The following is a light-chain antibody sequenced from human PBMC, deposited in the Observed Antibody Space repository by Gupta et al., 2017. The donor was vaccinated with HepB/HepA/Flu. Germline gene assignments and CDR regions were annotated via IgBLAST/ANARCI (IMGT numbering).Light chain of an antibody. V-gene: IGLV1-51*01. CDR3: GTWDSSLSAVV. CDR1: TSNSGNNY. CDR2: EHT. J-gene: IGLJ2*01. Sequence: QSVLTQPPSVSAAPGQNVAISCSGSTSNSGNNYVFWLQQFPGTAPTLLIYEHTKRPSGIPDRFSGSKSGTSATLAITGLQTGDETDYYCGTWDSSLSAVVFGGGTKLTVL.